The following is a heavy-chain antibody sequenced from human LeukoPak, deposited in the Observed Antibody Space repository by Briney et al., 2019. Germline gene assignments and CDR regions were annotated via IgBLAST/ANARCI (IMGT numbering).Heavy chain of an antibody. CDR2: VMSGRGST. J-gene: IGHJ4*02. CDR1: GFSVSDYS. Sequence: PGGSLRPSCAASGFSVSDYSISWIRQSPGKGPEWISYVMSGRGSTNYADSVKGRFTISRDNAKNSVALQLDGLRADDTAVYFCTRERRGSYYAFESWGQGTLVTVSS. V-gene: IGHV3-11*05. D-gene: IGHD3-16*01. CDR3: TRERRGSYYAFES.